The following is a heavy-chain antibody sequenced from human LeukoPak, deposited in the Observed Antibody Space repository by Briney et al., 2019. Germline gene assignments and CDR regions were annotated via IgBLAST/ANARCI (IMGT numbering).Heavy chain of an antibody. Sequence: GGSLRLSCAASGFTFSNYAMNWVRQAPGKGLEWVSGISGSGDHTYYADPVKGRFTISRDTSKNTLYLQMSSLRAEDTAIYYCAKDAKRVTMIVVVARPRFFDYWGQGTLVTVSS. D-gene: IGHD3-22*01. J-gene: IGHJ4*02. CDR3: AKDAKRVTMIVVVARPRFFDY. CDR1: GFTFSNYA. CDR2: ISGSGDHT. V-gene: IGHV3-23*01.